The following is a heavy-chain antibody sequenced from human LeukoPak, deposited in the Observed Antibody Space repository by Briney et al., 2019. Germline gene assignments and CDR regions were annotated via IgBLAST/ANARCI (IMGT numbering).Heavy chain of an antibody. CDR1: GFPFSSYL. Sequence: GESLRLSCAVSGFPFSSYLMRWVRQAPGKGLACVDNINEEESEKYYVASVKGRSSISRDNAKNSLYPQMNSLRAEDTAVYYCATTTHFDYWGQGTLVTVSS. V-gene: IGHV3-7*01. CDR2: INEEESEK. D-gene: IGHD1-14*01. CDR3: ATTTHFDY. J-gene: IGHJ4*02.